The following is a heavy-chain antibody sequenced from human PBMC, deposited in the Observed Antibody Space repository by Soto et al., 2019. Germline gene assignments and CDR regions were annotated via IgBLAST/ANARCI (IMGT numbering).Heavy chain of an antibody. J-gene: IGHJ4*02. V-gene: IGHV4-31*03. Sequence: SETLSLTCTVSGDSISSGDYYWSWIRQHPGKGLEWIGYIYYSGSTNYNPSLKSRVTISVDTSKNQFSLKLSSVTAADTAVYYCARGARYSGYDPWIVGPTTTSDYWGQGTLVTVSS. CDR1: GDSISSGDYY. CDR2: IYYSGST. CDR3: ARGARYSGYDPWIVGPTTTSDY. D-gene: IGHD5-12*01.